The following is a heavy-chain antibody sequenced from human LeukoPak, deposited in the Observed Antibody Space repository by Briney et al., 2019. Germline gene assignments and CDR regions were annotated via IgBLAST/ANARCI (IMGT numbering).Heavy chain of an antibody. V-gene: IGHV1-69*13. Sequence: SVTVSCKASGGTFSSYAISWVRQAPGQGLEWMGGIIPIFGTANYAQKFQGRVTITADESTSTAYMELSSLRSEDTAVYYCATLIQYYYGSGSSNWFDPWGQGTLVTVSS. CDR3: ATLIQYYYGSGSSNWFDP. J-gene: IGHJ5*02. D-gene: IGHD3-10*01. CDR1: GGTFSSYA. CDR2: IIPIFGTA.